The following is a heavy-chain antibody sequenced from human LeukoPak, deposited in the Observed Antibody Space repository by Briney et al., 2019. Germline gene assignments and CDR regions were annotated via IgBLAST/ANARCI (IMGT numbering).Heavy chain of an antibody. CDR2: ISGSGGST. D-gene: IGHD3-22*01. V-gene: IGHV3-23*01. CDR1: GFTFSSYA. J-gene: IGHJ4*02. CDR3: AKAPHDSSGSALFDY. Sequence: PGGSLRPSCAASGFTFSSYAMSWVRQAPGKGLEWVSAISGSGGSTYYADSVEGRFTISRDNSKNTLYLQMNSLRAEDTAVYYCAKAPHDSSGSALFDYWGQGTLVTVSS.